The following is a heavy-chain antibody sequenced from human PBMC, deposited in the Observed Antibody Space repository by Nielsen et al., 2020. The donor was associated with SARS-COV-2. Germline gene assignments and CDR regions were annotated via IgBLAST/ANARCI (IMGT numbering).Heavy chain of an antibody. V-gene: IGHV4-34*01. CDR2: INHSGST. CDR3: ARRSSGWYWFDP. Sequence: SETLSLTCGVYGGSFSGYYWSWIRQPPGKGLEWIGEINHSGSTNYNPSLKSRVTISVDTSKNQFSLKLSSVTAADTAVYYCARRSSGWYWFDPWGQGTLVTVSS. CDR1: GGSFSGYY. J-gene: IGHJ5*01. D-gene: IGHD6-19*01.